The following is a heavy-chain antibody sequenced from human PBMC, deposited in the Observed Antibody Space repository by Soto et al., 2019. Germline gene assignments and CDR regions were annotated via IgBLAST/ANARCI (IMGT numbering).Heavy chain of an antibody. Sequence: QVQLVESGGGVVQPGRSLRLSCAASGFTFSSYGMHWVRQAPGKGLEWVAVIWYDGSNKYYADSAKGRFTISRDNSKNTLYLQMNSLRAEDTAVYYCARVSVVSGDYYYGMDVWGQGTTVTVSS. CDR1: GFTFSSYG. CDR2: IWYDGSNK. V-gene: IGHV3-33*01. CDR3: ARVSVVSGDYYYGMDV. D-gene: IGHD2-15*01. J-gene: IGHJ6*02.